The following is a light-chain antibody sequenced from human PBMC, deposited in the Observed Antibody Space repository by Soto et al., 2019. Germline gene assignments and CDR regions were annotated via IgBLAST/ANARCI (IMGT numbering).Light chain of an antibody. CDR2: DVS. J-gene: IGLJ2*01. V-gene: IGLV2-14*03. CDR1: VSEVAGYTY. Sequence: QSALTQPASVSGSPGQTITISCTGAVSEVAGYTYVSWYQQHPGKGPKVIIYDVSNRPLGVSNRFSGSKSGTTASLTISGLQAEDEADYYCSSFTRIVGLFGGVTKLTVL. CDR3: SSFTRIVGL.